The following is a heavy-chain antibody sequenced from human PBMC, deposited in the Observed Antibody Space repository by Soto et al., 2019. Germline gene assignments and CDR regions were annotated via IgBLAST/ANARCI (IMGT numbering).Heavy chain of an antibody. V-gene: IGHV1-8*01. CDR2: MNPNSGNT. J-gene: IGHJ3*02. CDR3: ARFLTYYYDSSGYYRTDNDAFDI. Sequence: QVQLVQSGAEVKKPGASVKASCKASGYTFTSYDINWVRQATGQGLEWMGWMNPNSGNTGYAQKFQGRVTMTRNTSISTAYMELSSLRSEDTAVYYCARFLTYYYDSSGYYRTDNDAFDIWGQGTMVTVSS. CDR1: GYTFTSYD. D-gene: IGHD3-22*01.